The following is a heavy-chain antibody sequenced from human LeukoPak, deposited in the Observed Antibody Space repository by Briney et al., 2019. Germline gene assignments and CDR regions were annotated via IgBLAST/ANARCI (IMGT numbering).Heavy chain of an antibody. V-gene: IGHV4-39*01. J-gene: IGHJ4*02. CDR3: ARANDFWSGYYSGGIDY. CDR2: IYYSGST. D-gene: IGHD3-3*01. CDR1: GGSISSSSYY. Sequence: PSETLSLTCTVSGGSISSSSYYWGWIRQPPGKGLEWIGSIYYSGSTYYNPSLKSRVTISVDTSKNQFFLKLSSVTAADTAVYYCARANDFWSGYYSGGIDYWGQGTLVTVSS.